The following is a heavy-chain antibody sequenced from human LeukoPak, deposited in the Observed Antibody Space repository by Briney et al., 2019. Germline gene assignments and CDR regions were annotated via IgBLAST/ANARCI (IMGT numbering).Heavy chain of an antibody. D-gene: IGHD2-2*01. CDR1: GFTFSSYG. CDR2: IRYDGSNK. CDR3: AKDLYIVVVPAAIDY. V-gene: IGHV3-30*02. J-gene: IGHJ4*02. Sequence: GGSLRLSCAASGFTFSSYGMHWVRQAPGKGLEWVAFIRYDGSNKYYADSVKGRFTISRDNSKNTLYLQMNSLRAEDTAVYYCAKDLYIVVVPAAIDYWGQGTLVTVSS.